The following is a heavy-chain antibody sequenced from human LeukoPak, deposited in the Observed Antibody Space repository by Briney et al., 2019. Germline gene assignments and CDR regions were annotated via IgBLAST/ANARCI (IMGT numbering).Heavy chain of an antibody. V-gene: IGHV3-74*01. CDR3: ATSLGPLTEY. J-gene: IGHJ4*02. CDR2: INSGGSGT. CDR1: GFAFSSNW. Sequence: GGSLRLSCAASGFAFSSNWMHWVHHTPGKGLVWVSRINSGGSGTSYAASVEGRFTISRDNVKNTLYLQMDSLRAEDTAVYYCATSLGPLTEYWGQGTLVTVSS. D-gene: IGHD1-26*01.